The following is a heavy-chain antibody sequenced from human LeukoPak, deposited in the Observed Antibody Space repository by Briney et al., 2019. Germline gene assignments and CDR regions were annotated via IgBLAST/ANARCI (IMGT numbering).Heavy chain of an antibody. CDR3: ASQDDFWSQLIDP. CDR1: GFTFSNYW. V-gene: IGHV3-7*01. CDR2: IKQDGSAK. Sequence: GGSLRLSCAASGFTFSNYWMSWVRQAPGKGLEWVANIKQDGSAKYYMHSVRGRFTIYRDNAKNTLYLQMNSLSAEDTAVYYCASQDDFWSQLIDPWGQGTLVTVSS. D-gene: IGHD3-3*01. J-gene: IGHJ5*02.